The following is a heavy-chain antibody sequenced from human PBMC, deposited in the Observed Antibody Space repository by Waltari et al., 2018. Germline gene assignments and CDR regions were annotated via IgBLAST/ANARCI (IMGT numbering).Heavy chain of an antibody. CDR3: ARPGKLWSYFDY. D-gene: IGHD3-10*01. J-gene: IGHJ4*02. Sequence: QVQLQQWGAGLLKPSETLSLTCAVYGGSFSGYYWSWIRQPPGKGLEWFVEINHSGTTNSNPSLKIRVTISVDTSKNQFSLKLSSVTAADTAVYYCARPGKLWSYFDYWGQGTLVTVSS. CDR2: INHSGTT. CDR1: GGSFSGYY. V-gene: IGHV4-34*01.